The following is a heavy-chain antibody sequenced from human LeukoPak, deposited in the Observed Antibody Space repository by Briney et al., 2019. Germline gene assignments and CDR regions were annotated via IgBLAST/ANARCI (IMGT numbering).Heavy chain of an antibody. D-gene: IGHD3-10*01. J-gene: IGHJ4*02. CDR1: GYTFTSYA. V-gene: IGHV1-3*03. CDR2: INAGNGNT. Sequence: ASVKVSCKASGYTFTSYAMHWVRQAPGQRLEWMGWINAGNGNTKYSQEFQGRVTITRDTSASTAYMELSSLRSEDMAVYYCARGPYGSGSQSLDYWGQGTLDTVSS. CDR3: ARGPYGSGSQSLDY.